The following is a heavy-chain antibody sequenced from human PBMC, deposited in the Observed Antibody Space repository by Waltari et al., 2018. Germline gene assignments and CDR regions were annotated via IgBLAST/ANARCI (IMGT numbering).Heavy chain of an antibody. CDR3: ARGGNVVVILAATLDY. D-gene: IGHD2-15*01. CDR2: IALDGAKI. V-gene: IGHV3-30-3*01. CDR1: GFTFNNFA. Sequence: QVQLVESGGGVVQPGRSLRLSCAASGFTFNNFAMHWVRQAPGKGLGWVALIALDGAKIYYTDSGRGRFTISRDNSKNTLYLQMESLKPEDTGVYYCARGGNVVVILAATLDYWGQGALVTVSS. J-gene: IGHJ4*02.